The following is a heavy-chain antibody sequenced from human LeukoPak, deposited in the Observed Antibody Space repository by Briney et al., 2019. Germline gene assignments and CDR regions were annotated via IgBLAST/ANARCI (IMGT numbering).Heavy chain of an antibody. Sequence: GGSLRLSCAASGFTFSSYAMSWVRQAPGKGLEWVSAISGSGGSTYYADSVKGRFTISRDNAKNSLYLQVSSLRAEDTAVYYCARYSSPINWGQGTLVTVSS. CDR3: ARYSSPIN. CDR2: ISGSGGST. D-gene: IGHD5-12*01. J-gene: IGHJ4*02. V-gene: IGHV3-23*01. CDR1: GFTFSSYA.